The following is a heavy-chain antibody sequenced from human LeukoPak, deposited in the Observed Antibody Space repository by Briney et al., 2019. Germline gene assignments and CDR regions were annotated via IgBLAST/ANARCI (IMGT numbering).Heavy chain of an antibody. V-gene: IGHV3-23*01. Sequence: GESLRLSCAASGFTFSNYVMIWVRQAPGKGLEWVSGITASGDSTYYGDSVKGRFTMSRDNSKNTLYLQMNSLRAEDTAVYYCAKKNKDLRYFDWPLPRPYYFDYWGQGTLVTVSS. J-gene: IGHJ4*02. D-gene: IGHD3-9*01. CDR2: ITASGDST. CDR1: GFTFSNYV. CDR3: AKKNKDLRYFDWPLPRPYYFDY.